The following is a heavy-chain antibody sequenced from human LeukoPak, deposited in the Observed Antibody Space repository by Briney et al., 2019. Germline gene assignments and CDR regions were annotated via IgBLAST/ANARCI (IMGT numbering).Heavy chain of an antibody. CDR1: GGSFSGYY. Sequence: AGTLSLTCAGYGGSFSGYYWSWIRQPAGKGRAGIGEINHSGSTNYNPSLKSRGTISVVTSKNQFSLELSSVSAADTAVYYCERAMRVGYSSGWYYFDYWGRGTLVTVFS. V-gene: IGHV4-34*01. J-gene: IGHJ4*02. CDR3: ERAMRVGYSSGWYYFDY. CDR2: INHSGST. D-gene: IGHD6-19*01.